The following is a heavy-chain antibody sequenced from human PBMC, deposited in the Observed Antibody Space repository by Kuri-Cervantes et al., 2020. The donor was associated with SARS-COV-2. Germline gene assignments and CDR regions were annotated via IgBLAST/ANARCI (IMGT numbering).Heavy chain of an antibody. CDR3: ARSLQVVAL. J-gene: IGHJ4*02. CDR1: GFTFITYT. Sequence: GSLRLSCAASGFTFITYTMNWVRQAPGKGLEWISSISSGSNYIYYADSVKGRFTISRDNAKNSLYLQMNSLRAEDTAVYYRARSLQVVALWGQGTLVTVSS. V-gene: IGHV3-21*01. D-gene: IGHD2-15*01. CDR2: ISSGSNYI.